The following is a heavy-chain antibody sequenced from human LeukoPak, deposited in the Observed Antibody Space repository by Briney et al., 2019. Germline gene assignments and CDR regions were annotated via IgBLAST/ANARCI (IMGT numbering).Heavy chain of an antibody. Sequence: PETLSLTCAVYGGSFSGYYWSWIRQPPGKGLEWIGEINHSGSTNYNPSLKSRVTISVDTSKNQFSLKLSSVTAADTAVYYCARGLYYYGSGSQKSYFDYWGQGTLVTVSS. CDR2: INHSGST. J-gene: IGHJ4*02. V-gene: IGHV4-34*01. D-gene: IGHD3-10*01. CDR3: ARGLYYYGSGSQKSYFDY. CDR1: GGSFSGYY.